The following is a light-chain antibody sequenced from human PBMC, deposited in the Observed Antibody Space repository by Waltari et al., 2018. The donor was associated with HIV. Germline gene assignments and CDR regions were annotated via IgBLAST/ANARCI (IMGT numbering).Light chain of an antibody. CDR3: AAWDDNLNGYV. J-gene: IGLJ1*01. CDR1: SSNIGNNA. CDR2: YDD. V-gene: IGLV1-36*01. Sequence: QSVLTQPPSVSEAPRQRVTISCSGSSSNIGNNAVNWYQQVPGKAPKLLIYYDDLLPSGVSDRFSGSKSGTSASLAISGLQSEDEADYDCAAWDDNLNGYVFGTGTKVTVL.